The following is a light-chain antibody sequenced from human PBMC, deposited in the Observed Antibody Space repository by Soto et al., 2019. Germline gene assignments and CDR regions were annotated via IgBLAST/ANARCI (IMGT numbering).Light chain of an antibody. CDR2: LTY. CDR3: LQHNSYPRT. V-gene: IGKV1-17*01. J-gene: IGKJ1*01. CDR1: RGIGND. Sequence: DIQMTQSPSSLSASVGDRVTITCRASRGIGNDLGWYQQKPGKAPKRLIYLTYSLQTGVPSRFSGSGSGTEFSLTISSLQPEDSATYFCLQHNSYPRTFGQGTKVEIK.